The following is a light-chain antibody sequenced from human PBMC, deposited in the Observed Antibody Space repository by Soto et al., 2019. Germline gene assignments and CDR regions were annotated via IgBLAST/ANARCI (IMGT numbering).Light chain of an antibody. CDR1: SSDVGGYNY. V-gene: IGLV2-11*01. CDR2: DVS. J-gene: IGLJ3*02. Sequence: QSVLTQPRSVSGSPGQSVTISCTGTSSDVGGYNYVSWYQQHPGKAPKLMIYDVSKRPSGVPDRFSGSKSGTSATLGITGLQTGDEADYYCGTWDNSLSTGVFGGGTKLTVL. CDR3: GTWDNSLSTGV.